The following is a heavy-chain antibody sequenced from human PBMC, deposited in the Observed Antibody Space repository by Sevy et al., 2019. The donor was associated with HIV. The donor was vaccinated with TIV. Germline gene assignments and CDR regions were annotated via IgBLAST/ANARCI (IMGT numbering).Heavy chain of an antibody. CDR3: TRDKNPPLDY. CDR1: GFTFGDYA. CDR2: IRSEAYGGTT. Sequence: GGSLRLSCTGSGFTFGDYAMSWFRQAPGRGLEWVGFIRSEAYGGTTAYAASVEGRFTISRDDSKSVAYLQMNSLKTEDTAVYYCTRDKNPPLDYWGQRTLVIVSS. J-gene: IGHJ4*02. V-gene: IGHV3-49*03.